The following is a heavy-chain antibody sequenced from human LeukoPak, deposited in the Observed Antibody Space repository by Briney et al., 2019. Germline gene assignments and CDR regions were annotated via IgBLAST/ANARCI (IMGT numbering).Heavy chain of an antibody. CDR1: GFTFSSYE. V-gene: IGHV3-48*03. CDR3: ARWVTRGVYRYFDL. D-gene: IGHD2-21*02. J-gene: IGHJ2*01. Sequence: GGSLRLSCAASGFTFSSYEMNWVRQAPGKGLEWVSYISSSGSTIYYADSVKGRFTISRDNAKNSLYLQMNSLRAEDTAVYYCARWVTRGVYRYFDLWGRGTLVTVSS. CDR2: ISSSGSTI.